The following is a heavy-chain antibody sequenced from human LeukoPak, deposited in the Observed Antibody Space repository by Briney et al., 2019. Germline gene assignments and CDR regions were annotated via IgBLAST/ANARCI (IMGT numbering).Heavy chain of an antibody. Sequence: PGGSLRLSCAASGFTVSSNYMSWVRQAPGKGLEWVSVIYSGGSTYYADSVKGRFTISRDNSKNTLYLQMNSLRAEDTAVYYCAKETVDTAMVDYWGQGTLVTVSS. D-gene: IGHD5-18*01. V-gene: IGHV3-66*01. J-gene: IGHJ4*02. CDR3: AKETVDTAMVDY. CDR2: IYSGGST. CDR1: GFTVSSNY.